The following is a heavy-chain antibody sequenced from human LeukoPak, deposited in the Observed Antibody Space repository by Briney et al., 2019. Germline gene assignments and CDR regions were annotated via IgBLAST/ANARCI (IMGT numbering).Heavy chain of an antibody. J-gene: IGHJ3*02. Sequence: GGSLRLSCAASGFTVSSNYMSWVRQAPGKGLEWVSAIYSGGSTYYADSVKGRFAISRDNSKNTLYLQMNSLRAEDTAVYYCARATSTRQARYFDWSEGNDAFDIWGQGTMVTVSS. CDR2: IYSGGST. CDR1: GFTVSSNY. CDR3: ARATSTRQARYFDWSEGNDAFDI. V-gene: IGHV3-66*01. D-gene: IGHD3-9*01.